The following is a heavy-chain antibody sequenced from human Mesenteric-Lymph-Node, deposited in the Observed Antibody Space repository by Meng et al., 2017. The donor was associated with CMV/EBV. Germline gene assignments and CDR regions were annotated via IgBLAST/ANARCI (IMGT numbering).Heavy chain of an antibody. CDR3: ARLSGAYSNWFDP. D-gene: IGHD1-26*01. Sequence: GGSLRLSCAASGFTFSSYTMNWVRQAPGKGLEWVSSIGSSSSSYIDYADSVKGRFTISRDNTKNSLYLQMDSLRAEDTAVYYCARLSGAYSNWFDPWGQGTLVTVSS. V-gene: IGHV3-21*06. CDR2: IGSSSSSYI. CDR1: GFTFSSYT. J-gene: IGHJ5*02.